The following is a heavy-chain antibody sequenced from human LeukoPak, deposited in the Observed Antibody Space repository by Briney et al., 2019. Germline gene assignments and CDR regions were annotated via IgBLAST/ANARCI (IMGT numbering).Heavy chain of an antibody. CDR2: VSYSGST. CDR3: ARLASSGWSHCDY. J-gene: IGHJ4*02. Sequence: SETLSLTCTVSGGSISSYYWSWIRQPPGQELEWIGYVSYSGSTNYNPSLKSRVTISVDTSKNQLSLKMNSVTAADTAVYYCARLASSGWSHCDYWGQGTLVTVSS. D-gene: IGHD6-19*01. V-gene: IGHV4-59*08. CDR1: GGSISSYY.